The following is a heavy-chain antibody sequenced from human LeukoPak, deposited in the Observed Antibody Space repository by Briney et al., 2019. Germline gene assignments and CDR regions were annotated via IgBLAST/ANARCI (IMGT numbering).Heavy chain of an antibody. D-gene: IGHD3-3*01. CDR2: IKHGGST. J-gene: IGHJ6*02. Sequence: SETLSLTCAVYGGSLSGYYWSWIRQPPGKGLEWVGEIKHGGSTNYNAALKSGVTISVSTSKNQLSLKLRYVTAADTDVYYCAIRTRITIFGVVITDGMDVWGQGTTVTVSS. CDR3: AIRTRITIFGVVITDGMDV. V-gene: IGHV4-34*01. CDR1: GGSLSGYY.